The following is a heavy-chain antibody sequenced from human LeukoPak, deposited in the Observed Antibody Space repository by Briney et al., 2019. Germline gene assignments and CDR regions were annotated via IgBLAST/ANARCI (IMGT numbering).Heavy chain of an antibody. D-gene: IGHD5-18*01. CDR1: GGSFSGYY. J-gene: IGHJ4*02. Sequence: SETLSLTCAVYGGSFSGYYWSWIRQPPGKGLEWIGEINHSGSTNYNPSLKSRVTISVDTSKNQFSLKLSSVTAADTAVYYCARAVILSYLDYWGQGTLVTVSA. CDR3: ARAVILSYLDY. CDR2: INHSGST. V-gene: IGHV4-34*01.